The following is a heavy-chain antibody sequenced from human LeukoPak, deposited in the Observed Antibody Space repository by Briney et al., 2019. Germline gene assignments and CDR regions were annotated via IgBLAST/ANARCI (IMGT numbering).Heavy chain of an antibody. CDR2: ISGGAENT. CDR3: AKDDFNYGYDY. CDR1: GFTFNNYA. J-gene: IGHJ4*02. V-gene: IGHV3-23*01. D-gene: IGHD3-16*01. Sequence: GGSLRLSCAASGFTFNNYAMSWVRQVPGKGLEWVSSISGGAENTYYADSVKGRLTISRDNAKNTLYLQMNSLGAEDTAVYYCAKDDFNYGYDYWGQGTLVTVSS.